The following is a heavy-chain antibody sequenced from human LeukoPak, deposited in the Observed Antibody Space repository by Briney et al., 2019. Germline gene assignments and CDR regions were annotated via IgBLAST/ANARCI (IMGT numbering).Heavy chain of an antibody. CDR1: GFTFSSVG. J-gene: IGHJ5*02. V-gene: IGHV3-30*02. D-gene: IGHD6-13*01. Sequence: PGGSLRLSCAASGFTFSSVGIHWVRQATGEGLEWVAFIRYDGGFQSYADSVKGRFTISRDNSKNTVYLQMSSLRTEDTAVYYCAKDPGSSSWGYNWFDPWGQGTLVSVSS. CDR2: IRYDGGFQ. CDR3: AKDPGSSSWGYNWFDP.